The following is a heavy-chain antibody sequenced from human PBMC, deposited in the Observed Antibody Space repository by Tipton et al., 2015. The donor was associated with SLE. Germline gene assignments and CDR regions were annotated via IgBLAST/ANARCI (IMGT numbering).Heavy chain of an antibody. V-gene: IGHV3-21*01. J-gene: IGHJ4*02. D-gene: IGHD6-13*01. CDR2: ISSSSSYI. CDR1: GFTFSSCS. CDR3: AKHSSSSSTLGY. Sequence: SLRLSCAASGFTFSSCSMNWVRQAPGKGLEWVSSISSSSSYIYYADSVKGRFTISRDNAKNSLYLQMNSLRAEDTAVYYCAKHSSSSSTLGYWGQGTLVTVSS.